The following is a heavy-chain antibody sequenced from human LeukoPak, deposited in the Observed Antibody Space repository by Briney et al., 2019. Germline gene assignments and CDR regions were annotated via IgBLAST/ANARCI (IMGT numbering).Heavy chain of an antibody. CDR1: GGSISSYY. V-gene: IGHV4-59*08. Sequence: PSETLSLTCTVSGGSISSYYWSWIRQPPGKGLEWIGYIYYSGSTNYNPSLKSRVTISVDTSKNQFSLKLSSVTAADTAVYYCASGTSATEDPLDYWGQGTLVTVSS. D-gene: IGHD2-8*02. CDR2: IYYSGST. CDR3: ASGTSATEDPLDY. J-gene: IGHJ4*02.